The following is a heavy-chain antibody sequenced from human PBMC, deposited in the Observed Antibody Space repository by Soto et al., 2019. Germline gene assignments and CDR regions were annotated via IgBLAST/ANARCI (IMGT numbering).Heavy chain of an antibody. J-gene: IGHJ4*02. CDR3: AREGQLWFGDLSPPFHYFDY. CDR1: GYTFTSYA. CDR2: INAGNGNT. Sequence: QVQLVQSGAEVKKPGASVKVSCKASGYTFTSYAMHWVRQAPGPRLEWMGWINAGNGNTKYSQKFQGRVTITRDTSASTAYMELRSLRSEDTAVYYCAREGQLWFGDLSPPFHYFDYRGQGTLVTVSS. D-gene: IGHD3-10*01. V-gene: IGHV1-3*01.